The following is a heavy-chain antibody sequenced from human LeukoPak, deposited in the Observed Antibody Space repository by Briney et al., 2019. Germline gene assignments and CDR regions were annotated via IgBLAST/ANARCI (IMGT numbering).Heavy chain of an antibody. V-gene: IGHV3-23*01. CDR1: GFTFSSYA. J-gene: IGHJ4*02. Sequence: GGSLRLSCAASGFTFSSYAMSWVRQAPGKGLEWVSAISGSGGSTYYADSVKGRFTISRDNSKNTLYLQMNSLRAEDTAVYYCAKASSREYYDSSGYTAVYYFDYWGQGTLVTVSS. D-gene: IGHD3-22*01. CDR3: AKASSREYYDSSGYTAVYYFDY. CDR2: ISGSGGST.